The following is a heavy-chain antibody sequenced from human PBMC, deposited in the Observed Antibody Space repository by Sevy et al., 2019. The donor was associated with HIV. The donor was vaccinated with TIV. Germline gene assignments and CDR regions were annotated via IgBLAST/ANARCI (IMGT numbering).Heavy chain of an antibody. Sequence: ASVKVSCKVSGYTLTELSMHWVRQAPGKGLEWMGGFDPEDGETIYAQKFQGRVTMTEDTSTDTAYMELSSLRSEDTAVYYCATSQQLVDCYYMDIWGKGTTVTVSS. CDR3: ATSQQLVDCYYMDI. D-gene: IGHD6-13*01. CDR2: FDPEDGET. J-gene: IGHJ6*03. CDR1: GYTLTELS. V-gene: IGHV1-24*01.